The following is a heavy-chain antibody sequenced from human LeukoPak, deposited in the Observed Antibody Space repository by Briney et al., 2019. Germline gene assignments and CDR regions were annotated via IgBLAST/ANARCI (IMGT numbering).Heavy chain of an antibody. D-gene: IGHD2-15*01. CDR1: GYTFTSYG. CDR3: ARDRIPYCSGGSCYYFDY. Sequence: ASVTVSCKAPGYTFTSYGISWVRPPPGQGLECMGWISAYNGNTNYAQTLQGRVTMTTDTSTSTAYMELRSLKSDDTAVYYCARDRIPYCSGGSCYYFDYWGQGTLVTVSS. J-gene: IGHJ4*02. CDR2: ISAYNGNT. V-gene: IGHV1-18*04.